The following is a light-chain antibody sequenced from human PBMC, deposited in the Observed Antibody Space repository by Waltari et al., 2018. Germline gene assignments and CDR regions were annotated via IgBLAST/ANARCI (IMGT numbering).Light chain of an antibody. J-gene: IGKJ1*01. CDR3: QQYSDWPPGT. V-gene: IGKV3-11*01. Sequence: EVVLTQSPVTLSLSPGERAILSCRAGQSIRNSLAWYQQNPGQPPRLLIYDVYTRAAAIPARFSGSGSGTDFTLTISSLEPEDFAVYYCQQYSDWPPGTFGQGTKVEVK. CDR1: QSIRNS. CDR2: DVY.